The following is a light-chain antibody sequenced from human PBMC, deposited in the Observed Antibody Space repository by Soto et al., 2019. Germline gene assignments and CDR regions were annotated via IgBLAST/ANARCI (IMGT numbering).Light chain of an antibody. J-gene: IGLJ1*01. CDR3: RSYTSSSTPPYV. CDR1: SSDVGGYNY. Sequence: QSVLTQPASVSGSPGQSITISCTGTSSDVGGYNYVSWYQQHPGKAPKLMIYEVSNRPSGVSNRFSGSKSGNTASLTISGIQAEDEADYYCRSYTSSSTPPYVFGNGTKVTV. V-gene: IGLV2-14*01. CDR2: EVS.